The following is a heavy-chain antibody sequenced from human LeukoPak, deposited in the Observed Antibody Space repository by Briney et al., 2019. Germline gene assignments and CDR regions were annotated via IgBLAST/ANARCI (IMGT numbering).Heavy chain of an antibody. CDR1: GGSISSYY. CDR3: ARLPRITIFGVVTYFDY. D-gene: IGHD3-3*01. CDR2: IYYSGST. V-gene: IGHV4-59*01. J-gene: IGHJ4*02. Sequence: PSETLSLTCTVSGGSISSYYWSWIRQPPGKGLEWIGYIYYSGSTNYNPSLKSRVTISVDTSKNQFSLKLSSVTAADTAVYYCARLPRITIFGVVTYFDYWGQGTLVTVSS.